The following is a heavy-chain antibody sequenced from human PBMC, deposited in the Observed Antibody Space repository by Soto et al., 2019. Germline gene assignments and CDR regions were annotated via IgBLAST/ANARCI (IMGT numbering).Heavy chain of an antibody. V-gene: IGHV3-23*01. D-gene: IGHD4-17*01. Sequence: EVQLLESGGGLVQPGGSLRLSCAASGFTFSSYAMNWVRQAPGQGLEWVSVISGSGGSTYYADAVKGRFTISRDNSKNTLYLQMTSLRAEDTAVYYCAKRTVGWYFDLWGRGTLVTVSS. CDR2: ISGSGGST. CDR3: AKRTVGWYFDL. CDR1: GFTFSSYA. J-gene: IGHJ2*01.